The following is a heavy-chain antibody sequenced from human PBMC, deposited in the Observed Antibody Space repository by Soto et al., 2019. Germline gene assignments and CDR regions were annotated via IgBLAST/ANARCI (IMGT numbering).Heavy chain of an antibody. J-gene: IGHJ6*02. Sequence: QVQLVQSGAEVKKPGSSVKVSCKASGGTFSSYAISWVRQAPGQGLEWMGGIIPIFGTANYAQKFQGRVTITADESSSTAYMELSSLRSEDTAVYYCARGGAGYCTNGVCYNYYYYYGRDVWGQGTTVTGSS. D-gene: IGHD2-8*01. CDR1: GGTFSSYA. V-gene: IGHV1-69*01. CDR2: IIPIFGTA. CDR3: ARGGAGYCTNGVCYNYYYYYGRDV.